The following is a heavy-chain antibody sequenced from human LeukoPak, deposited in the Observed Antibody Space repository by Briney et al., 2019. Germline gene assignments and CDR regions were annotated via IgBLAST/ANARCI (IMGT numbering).Heavy chain of an antibody. Sequence: KSSETLSLTCTVSGASISDYYWGWIRQPPGKGLEWIGYIYYSGITNSNPSLKSRVTMSVDTSKNQFSLKPSSVTAADTAVYYCARDLNRTPLGSNWGQGTLVTVSS. CDR2: IYYSGIT. V-gene: IGHV4-59*01. J-gene: IGHJ4*02. CDR3: ARDLNRTPLGSN. D-gene: IGHD3-10*01. CDR1: GASISDYY.